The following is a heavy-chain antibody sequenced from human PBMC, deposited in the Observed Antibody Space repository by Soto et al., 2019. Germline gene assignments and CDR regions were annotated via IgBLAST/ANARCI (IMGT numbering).Heavy chain of an antibody. Sequence: PGGSLRLSCAASGFTFSSYGMHWVRQAPGKGLEWVAVISYDGSNKYYADSVKGRFTISRDNSKNTLYLQMNSLRAEDTAVYYCAKDLDSSGWYFGMASRYGMDVWGQGTTVTVSS. V-gene: IGHV3-30*18. J-gene: IGHJ6*02. CDR3: AKDLDSSGWYFGMASRYGMDV. D-gene: IGHD6-19*01. CDR2: ISYDGSNK. CDR1: GFTFSSYG.